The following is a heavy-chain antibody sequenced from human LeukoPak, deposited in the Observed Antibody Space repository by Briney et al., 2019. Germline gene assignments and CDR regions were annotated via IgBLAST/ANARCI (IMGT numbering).Heavy chain of an antibody. CDR1: GFTFSSYA. CDR2: ISGSGGST. Sequence: GGSLRLSCAASGFTFSSYAMSWVRQAPGKGLEWVAAISGSGGSTYYADSVKGRFTISRDNSKNTLYLQMNSLRAEDTAVYYCAKDRRLAISWGYFDYWGQGTLVTVSS. CDR3: AKDRRLAISWGYFDY. J-gene: IGHJ4*02. D-gene: IGHD3-16*01. V-gene: IGHV3-23*01.